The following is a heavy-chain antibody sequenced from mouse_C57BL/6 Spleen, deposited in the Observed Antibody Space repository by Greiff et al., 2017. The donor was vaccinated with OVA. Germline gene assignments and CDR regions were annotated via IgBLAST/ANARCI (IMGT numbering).Heavy chain of an antibody. D-gene: IGHD2-3*01. CDR1: GYTFTTYP. CDR3: ARRNDGYPWFAY. V-gene: IGHV1-47*01. J-gene: IGHJ3*01. CDR2: FHPYNDDT. Sequence: QVQLKESGAELVKPGASVKMSCKASGYTFTTYPIEWMKQNHGKSLEWIGNFHPYNDDTKYNEKFKGKATLTVEKSSSTVYLELSRLTSDDSAVYYCARRNDGYPWFAYWGQGTLVTVSA.